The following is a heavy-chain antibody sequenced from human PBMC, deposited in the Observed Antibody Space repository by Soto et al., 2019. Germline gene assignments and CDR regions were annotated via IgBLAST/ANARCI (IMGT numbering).Heavy chain of an antibody. CDR2: IIPIFGTA. CDR1: GGTFSSYA. V-gene: IGHV1-69*01. D-gene: IGHD5-18*01. CDR3: ARARVMAVPPNWYFDL. Sequence: QVQLGQSGAEVKKPGASVKVSCKASGGTFSSYAISWVRQAPGQGLEWLGGIIPIFGTANYAPKFQGRVTITADESTSTAYMELSSLRSEDTAVYYCARARVMAVPPNWYFDLWGRGTLVTVSS. J-gene: IGHJ2*01.